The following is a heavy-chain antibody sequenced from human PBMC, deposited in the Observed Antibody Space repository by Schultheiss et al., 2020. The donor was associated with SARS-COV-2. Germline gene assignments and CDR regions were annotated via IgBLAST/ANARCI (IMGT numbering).Heavy chain of an antibody. Sequence: GGSLRLSCKASGYTFTGYYMHWVRQAPGQGLEWMGWIIPYNGNTNYAQKFQGRVTITADASTSTVYMELNNLRSADTAVYYCARETYFYENNDYHRLGYFDSWGQGTLVTVSS. CDR2: IIPYNGNT. CDR1: GYTFTGYY. V-gene: IGHV1-2*02. CDR3: ARETYFYENNDYHRLGYFDS. J-gene: IGHJ4*02. D-gene: IGHD3-16*01.